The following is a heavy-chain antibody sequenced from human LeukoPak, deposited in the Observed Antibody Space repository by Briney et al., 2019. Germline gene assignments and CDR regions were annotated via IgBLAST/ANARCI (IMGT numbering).Heavy chain of an antibody. Sequence: SGGSLRLSCAASGFTFSNYGMHWVRQAPGKGLEWVAFTRYDGSNEYYADSVKGRFTISRDNSKNTLYLQMNSLRAEDTAVYYCARAYSSGSPFDYWGQGTLVTVSS. CDR2: TRYDGSNE. V-gene: IGHV3-30*02. D-gene: IGHD6-19*01. J-gene: IGHJ4*02. CDR1: GFTFSNYG. CDR3: ARAYSSGSPFDY.